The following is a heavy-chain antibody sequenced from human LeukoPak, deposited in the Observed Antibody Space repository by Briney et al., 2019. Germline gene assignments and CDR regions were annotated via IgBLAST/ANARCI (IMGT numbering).Heavy chain of an antibody. CDR3: ASHYDFWSGYFPS. D-gene: IGHD3-3*01. CDR2: IKQDGSEK. J-gene: IGHJ4*02. CDR1: GLTFSSYW. Sequence: PGGSLRLSCAASGLTFSSYWVSWVRQAPGKGPEWVANIKQDGSEKYYVDSVKGQFTISRDNAKNSLYLQMNSLRAEDTAVYYCASHYDFWSGYFPSWGQGTLVTVSS. V-gene: IGHV3-7*01.